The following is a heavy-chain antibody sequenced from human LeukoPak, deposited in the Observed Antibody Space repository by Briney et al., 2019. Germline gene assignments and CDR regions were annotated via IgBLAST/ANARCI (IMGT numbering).Heavy chain of an antibody. Sequence: GGSLRLSCAASRFTFSNYAMHWVRQAPGKGLEWVALISYDGTNKYYADSVKGRFTISRDNSKNTLYLQMNSLTAEDTALYYCARASCWNRYYMDVWGKGTTVTVSS. CDR2: ISYDGTNK. D-gene: IGHD1-1*01. V-gene: IGHV3-30*04. CDR1: RFTFSNYA. CDR3: ARASCWNRYYMDV. J-gene: IGHJ6*03.